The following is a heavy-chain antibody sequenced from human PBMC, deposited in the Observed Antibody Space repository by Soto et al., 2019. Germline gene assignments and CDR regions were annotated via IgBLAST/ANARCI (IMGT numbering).Heavy chain of an antibody. CDR2: IIPIFGTA. J-gene: IGHJ6*02. Sequence: QVQLVQSGAEVKKPGSSVKVSCKASGGTFSSYAISWVRQAPGQGLEWMGGIIPIFGTANYAQKFQGRVTITADKSTSTAYMELSSLRSEDMAVYYCARDLSDYYDSSGYYYYYGMDVWGQGTTVTVSS. D-gene: IGHD3-22*01. CDR1: GGTFSSYA. V-gene: IGHV1-69*06. CDR3: ARDLSDYYDSSGYYYYYGMDV.